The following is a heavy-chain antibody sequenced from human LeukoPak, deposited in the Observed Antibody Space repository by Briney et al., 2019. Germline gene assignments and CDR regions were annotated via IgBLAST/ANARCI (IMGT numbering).Heavy chain of an antibody. CDR1: GYSFINYW. D-gene: IGHD2-2*01. V-gene: IGHV5-51*01. CDR2: IYPGDTVT. J-gene: IGHJ4*02. Sequence: GESLKISCKGSGYSFINYWIGWVRQMPGKGLEWMGIIYPGDTVTIYSPSFQGQVTISDDKSIGTAYLQWSSLKASDTAIYYCARGGPAYALDYWGQGTLVAVYS. CDR3: ARGGPAYALDY.